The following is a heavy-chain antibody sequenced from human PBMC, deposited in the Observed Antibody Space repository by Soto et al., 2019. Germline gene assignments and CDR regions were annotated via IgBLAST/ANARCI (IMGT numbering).Heavy chain of an antibody. D-gene: IGHD2-8*01. CDR2: IYYSGST. J-gene: IGHJ3*02. CDR1: GGSISSGGYY. CDR3: ARGGYCTNGVCYWTAFDI. V-gene: IGHV4-31*03. Sequence: TLSLTCTVSGGSISSGGYYWSWIRQHPGKGLEWIGYIYYSGSTYYNPSLKSRVTISVDTSKNQFSLKLSSVTAADTAVYYCARGGYCTNGVCYWTAFDIWGQGTMVTVSS.